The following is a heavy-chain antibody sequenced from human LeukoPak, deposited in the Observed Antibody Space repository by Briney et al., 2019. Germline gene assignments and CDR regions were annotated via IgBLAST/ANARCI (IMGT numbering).Heavy chain of an antibody. D-gene: IGHD1-1*01. CDR2: IYYSGST. V-gene: IGHV4-39*01. CDR1: GGSISSSSYY. J-gene: IGHJ5*02. CDR3: ARQIPSWNDGAVGNWFDP. Sequence: PSETLSLTCTVSGGSISSSSYYWGWIRQPPGKGLEWIGSIYYSGSTYYNPSLKSRVTVSVDTSKNQFSLKLSSVTAADTAVYYCARQIPSWNDGAVGNWFDPWGQGTLVTVSS.